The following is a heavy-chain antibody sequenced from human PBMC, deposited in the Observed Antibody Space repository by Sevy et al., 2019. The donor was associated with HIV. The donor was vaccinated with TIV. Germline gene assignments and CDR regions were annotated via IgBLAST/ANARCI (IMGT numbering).Heavy chain of an antibody. Sequence: GGSLRLSCAASGFTFSAYAMSWVRQAPGKGLEWVSAISGSGTSTYYADSVKGRFTISRDSSKNTVYLEMNSLRNEDTAIYFCANAYSGSYSHSYLYALDVWGQGTTVTVSS. CDR2: ISGSGTST. J-gene: IGHJ6*02. CDR3: ANAYSGSYSHSYLYALDV. D-gene: IGHD1-26*01. V-gene: IGHV3-23*01. CDR1: GFTFSAYA.